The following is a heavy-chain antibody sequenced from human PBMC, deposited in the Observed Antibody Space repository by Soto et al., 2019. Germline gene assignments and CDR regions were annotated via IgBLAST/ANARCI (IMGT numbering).Heavy chain of an antibody. CDR1: CGSISSFY. D-gene: IGHD3-10*01. V-gene: IGHV4-59*01. CDR2: IYYSGST. Sequence: SETLSLTCTVSCGSISSFYWSWIRQPPGKGLEWIGYIYYSGSTNYNPSLKSRVTISVDTSKNQFSLKLSSVTAADTAVYYCARVITMVRGVITYYFDYWGQGTLVTVSS. J-gene: IGHJ4*02. CDR3: ARVITMVRGVITYYFDY.